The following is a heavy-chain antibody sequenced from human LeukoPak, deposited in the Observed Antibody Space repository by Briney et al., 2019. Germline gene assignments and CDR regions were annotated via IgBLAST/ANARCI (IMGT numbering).Heavy chain of an antibody. CDR1: GDSISYFY. CDR2: IYYSGST. Sequence: SETLSLTCTVSGDSISYFYWSWLRQPPGKGLEWIGYIYYSGSTNYNPSLKSRVTMSADTSKNQVSLKLSSVTAADTAVYFCARQRGYGDYGYFDHWGQGTLVTVSS. CDR3: ARQRGYGDYGYFDH. V-gene: IGHV4-59*08. D-gene: IGHD4-17*01. J-gene: IGHJ4*02.